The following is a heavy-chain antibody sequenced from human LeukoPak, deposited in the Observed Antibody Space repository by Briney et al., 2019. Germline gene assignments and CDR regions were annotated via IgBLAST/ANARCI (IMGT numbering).Heavy chain of an antibody. J-gene: IGHJ6*02. V-gene: IGHV1-18*01. Sequence: ATVKVSCKASGYTFTSYGISWVRQAPGQGLEWMGWISAYNGNTNYAQKLQGRVTMTTDTSTSTAYMELRSLRSDDTAVYYCARVVVAAKLYYYGMDVWGQGTTVTVSS. CDR2: ISAYNGNT. CDR1: GYTFTSYG. D-gene: IGHD2-15*01. CDR3: ARVVVAAKLYYYGMDV.